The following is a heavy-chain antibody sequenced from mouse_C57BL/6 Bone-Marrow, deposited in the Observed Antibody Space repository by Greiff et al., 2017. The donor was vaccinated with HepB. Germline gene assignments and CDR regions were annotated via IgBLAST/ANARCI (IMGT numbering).Heavy chain of an antibody. CDR3: VRHVWLLGYAMDY. CDR1: GFSFNTYA. V-gene: IGHV10-1*01. J-gene: IGHJ4*01. Sequence: EVQLVESGGGLVQPKGSLKLSCAASGFSFNTYAMNWVRQAPGKGLEWVARIRSKSNNYATYYADSVKDRFTISRDDSESMLYLQMNNLKTEDTAMYYCVRHVWLLGYAMDYWGQGTSVTVSS. D-gene: IGHD2-3*01. CDR2: IRSKSNNYAT.